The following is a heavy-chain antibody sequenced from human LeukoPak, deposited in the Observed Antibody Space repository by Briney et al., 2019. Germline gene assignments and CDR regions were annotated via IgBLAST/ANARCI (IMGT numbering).Heavy chain of an antibody. D-gene: IGHD3-16*01. CDR1: GGSISSYY. CDR2: IYYSGST. J-gene: IGHJ3*02. Sequence: SETLSLTCTVSGGSISSYYWSWIRQPPGKGLEWIGYIYYSGSTNYNPSLKRRVIISVDTSKNQFSLKLSSVTAADTAVYYCATLRGGSRMAFDIWSQGTLVTVSS. CDR3: ATLRGGSRMAFDI. V-gene: IGHV4-59*08.